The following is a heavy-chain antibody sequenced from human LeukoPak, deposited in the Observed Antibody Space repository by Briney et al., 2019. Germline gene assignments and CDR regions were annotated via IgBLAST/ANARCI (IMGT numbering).Heavy chain of an antibody. J-gene: IGHJ3*02. V-gene: IGHV3-49*04. CDR1: GFTFGDYA. D-gene: IGHD1-26*01. Sequence: GGSLRLSCTASGFTFGDYAMSWVRQAPGKGLEWVGFIRSKAYGGTTEYAASVKGRFTISRDDSKSIAYLQMNSLRAEDTAVYYCAKPSGSYRGAFDIWGQGTMVTVSS. CDR2: IRSKAYGGTT. CDR3: AKPSGSYRGAFDI.